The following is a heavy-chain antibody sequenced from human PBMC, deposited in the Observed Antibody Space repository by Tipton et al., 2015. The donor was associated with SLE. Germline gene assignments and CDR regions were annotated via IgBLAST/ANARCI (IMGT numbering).Heavy chain of an antibody. D-gene: IGHD6-19*01. Sequence: TLSLTCTVSGGSIGSFYWSWIRQPPGKGLEWIGNIDYTANPNYSPSLKSRVTISIDTSTNHFSLKLRSVTAADTAVYYCARDNRQWLVQTKVSYYYYYMDVWGKGTTVTVSS. J-gene: IGHJ6*03. CDR1: GGSIGSFY. V-gene: IGHV4-59*01. CDR2: IDYTANP. CDR3: ARDNRQWLVQTKVSYYYYYMDV.